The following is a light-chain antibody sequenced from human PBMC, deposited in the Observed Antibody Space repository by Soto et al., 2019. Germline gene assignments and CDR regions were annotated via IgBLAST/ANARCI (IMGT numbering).Light chain of an antibody. V-gene: IGKV3-15*01. J-gene: IGKJ5*01. CDR1: QSVSGN. Sequence: EVVMTQSPATLSVSPGERATLSCRASQSVSGNLAWYQQKPGQAPRLLIYGASTRATGIPARFSGSRPGTQYNLTISSFPTEDVAVYYRQQNANSPPITFDLATPLQ. CDR3: QQNANSPPIT. CDR2: GAS.